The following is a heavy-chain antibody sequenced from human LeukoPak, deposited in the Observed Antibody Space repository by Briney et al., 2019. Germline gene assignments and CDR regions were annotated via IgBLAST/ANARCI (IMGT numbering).Heavy chain of an antibody. CDR1: GFTFSSYS. D-gene: IGHD2-15*01. CDR3: ARDGGGGGYCSGGSCLKPY. Sequence: GGSLRLSCAASGFTFSSYSMNWVRQAPGKGLEWVSSISSSSSYIYCADSVKGRFTISRDNAKNSLYLQMNSLRAEDTAVYYCARDGGGGGYCSGGSCLKPYWGQGTLVTVSS. CDR2: ISSSSSYI. J-gene: IGHJ4*02. V-gene: IGHV3-21*01.